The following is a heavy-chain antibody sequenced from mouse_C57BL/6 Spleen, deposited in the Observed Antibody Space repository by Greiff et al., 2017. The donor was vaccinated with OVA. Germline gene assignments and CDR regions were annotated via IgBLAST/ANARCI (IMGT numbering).Heavy chain of an antibody. J-gene: IGHJ4*01. V-gene: IGHV1-80*01. CDR1: GYAFSSYW. CDR3: ARFRQDYYGSREAMDY. Sequence: QVQLQQSGAELVKPGASVKISCKASGYAFSSYWMNWVKQRPGKGLEWIGQIYPGDGDTNYNGKFKGKATLTANKSSSTAYMQLSSLTSEDSAVYFCARFRQDYYGSREAMDYWGQGTSVTVSS. CDR2: IYPGDGDT. D-gene: IGHD1-1*01.